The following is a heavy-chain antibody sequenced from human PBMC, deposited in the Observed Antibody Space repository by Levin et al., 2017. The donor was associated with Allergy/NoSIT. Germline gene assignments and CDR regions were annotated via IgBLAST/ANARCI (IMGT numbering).Heavy chain of an antibody. CDR3: ARDIGEQLLSPSYYYYYGMDV. V-gene: IGHV3-30-3*01. D-gene: IGHD2-2*01. CDR2: ISYDGSNK. J-gene: IGHJ6*02. Sequence: AGESLKISCAASGFTFSSYAMHWVRQAPGKGLEWVAVISYDGSNKYYADSVKGRFTISRDNSKNTLYLQMNSLRAEDTAVYYCARDIGEQLLSPSYYYYYGMDVWGQGTTVTVSS. CDR1: GFTFSSYA.